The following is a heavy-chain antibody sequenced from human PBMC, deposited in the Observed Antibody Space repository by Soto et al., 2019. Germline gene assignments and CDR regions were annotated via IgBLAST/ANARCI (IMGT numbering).Heavy chain of an antibody. Sequence: EVQLLESGGGLVQPGGSLRLSCAASGFTFSSYAMSWVRQAPGKGLEWVSAISGSGGSTYYADSVKGRFTISRDNSKTTLYLQMNSLRAEDTAVYYCAKRSGSGPFYYYYGMDFWGQGTTLTVSS. J-gene: IGHJ6*02. CDR2: ISGSGGST. CDR1: GFTFSSYA. V-gene: IGHV3-23*01. CDR3: AKRSGSGPFYYYYGMDF. D-gene: IGHD6-25*01.